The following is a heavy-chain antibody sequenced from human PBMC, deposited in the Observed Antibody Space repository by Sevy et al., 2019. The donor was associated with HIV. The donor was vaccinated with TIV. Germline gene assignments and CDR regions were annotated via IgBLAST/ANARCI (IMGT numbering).Heavy chain of an antibody. CDR3: ARGFGAAAHYYYGMDV. V-gene: IGHV3-30-3*01. CDR1: GFTFSSYA. J-gene: IGHJ6*02. Sequence: GGSLRLSCAASGFTFSSYAMHWVRQAPGKGLEWVAVISYDGSNKYYADSVKGRFTISRDNSKNTRYLQMNSLRAEDTAVYYCARGFGAAAHYYYGMDVWGQGTTVTVSS. CDR2: ISYDGSNK. D-gene: IGHD6-13*01.